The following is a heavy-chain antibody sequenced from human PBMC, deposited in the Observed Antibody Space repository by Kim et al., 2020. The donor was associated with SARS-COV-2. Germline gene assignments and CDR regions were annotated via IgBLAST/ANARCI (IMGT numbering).Heavy chain of an antibody. V-gene: IGHV4-30-2*01. D-gene: IGHD6-13*01. Sequence: SETLSLTCAVSGGSISSGGYSWSWIRQPPGKGLEWIGYIYHSGSTYYNPSLKSRVTISVDRSKNQFSLKLSSVTAADTAVYYCARAAAGEEGVTFDYWGQGTLVTVSS. J-gene: IGHJ4*02. CDR1: GGSISSGGYS. CDR2: IYHSGST. CDR3: ARAAAGEEGVTFDY.